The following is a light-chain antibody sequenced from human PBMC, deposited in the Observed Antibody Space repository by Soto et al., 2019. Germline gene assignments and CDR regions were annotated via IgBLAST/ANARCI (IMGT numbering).Light chain of an antibody. J-gene: IGLJ1*01. CDR3: ISFTPNLSFV. CDR2: DVS. V-gene: IGLV2-14*03. CDR1: NNDIGANKF. Sequence: QSALTQPASVSGSPGQSITITCTGSNNDIGANKFVSWYQQHPGEAPKLIIFDVSNRPSGVSHRFSDSKSGNTASLTISRLQPEDESDSYCISFTPNLSFVFGAGTKLTVL.